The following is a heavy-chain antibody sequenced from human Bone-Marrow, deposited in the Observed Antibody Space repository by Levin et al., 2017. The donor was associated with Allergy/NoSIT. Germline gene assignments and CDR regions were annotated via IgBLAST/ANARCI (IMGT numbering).Heavy chain of an antibody. J-gene: IGHJ4*02. CDR1: GFTFSSYG. Sequence: GGSLRLSCAASGFTFSSYGMHWVRQAPGKGLEWVAVISYDGSNKYYADSVKGRFTISRDNSKNTLYLQMNSLRAEDTAVYYCAKDFGVSPEGITGTTPPDFDYWGQGTLVTVSS. V-gene: IGHV3-30*18. D-gene: IGHD1-7*01. CDR3: AKDFGVSPEGITGTTPPDFDY. CDR2: ISYDGSNK.